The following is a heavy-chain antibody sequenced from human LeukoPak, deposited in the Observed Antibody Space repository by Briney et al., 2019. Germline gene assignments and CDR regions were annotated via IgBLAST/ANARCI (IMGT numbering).Heavy chain of an antibody. D-gene: IGHD6-19*01. CDR1: GFTVSSNY. Sequence: GGSLRLSCAASGFTVSSNYMSWVRQAPGKGLEWVSVIYSGGSTYYADSVKGRFTISRDNSKNTLYLQMNSLRAEDTAVYYCARGRRSGWYVYFDYWGQGTLVTASS. J-gene: IGHJ4*02. CDR3: ARGRRSGWYVYFDY. V-gene: IGHV3-66*02. CDR2: IYSGGST.